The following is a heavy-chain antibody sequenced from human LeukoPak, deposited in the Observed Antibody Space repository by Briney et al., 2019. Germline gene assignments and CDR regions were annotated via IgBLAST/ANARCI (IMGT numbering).Heavy chain of an antibody. D-gene: IGHD2-15*01. CDR3: ARDSTLGYCSGGSCSKAFDI. V-gene: IGHV4-4*02. Sequence: SETLSLTCAVSGGSISSSNWWSWVRQSPGKGLEWIGEIYHSGSANYNPSLKSRVTISVDTSKNQFSLKLSSVTAADTAVYYCARDSTLGYCSGGSCSKAFDIWGQGTMVTVSS. CDR1: GGSISSSNW. CDR2: IYHSGSA. J-gene: IGHJ3*02.